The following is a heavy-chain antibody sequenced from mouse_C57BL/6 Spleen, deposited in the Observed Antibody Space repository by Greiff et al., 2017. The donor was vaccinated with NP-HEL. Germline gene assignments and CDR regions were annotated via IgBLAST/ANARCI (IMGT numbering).Heavy chain of an antibody. Sequence: VQLQQPGAELVKPGASVKLSCKASGYTFTSYWMQWVKQRPGQGLEWIGEIDPSDSYTNYNQKFKGKATLTVDTSSSTAYMQLSSLTSEDSAVYYCARSLYSNHEDYWGQGTTLTVSS. V-gene: IGHV1-50*01. CDR3: ARSLYSNHEDY. CDR1: GYTFTSYW. J-gene: IGHJ2*01. CDR2: IDPSDSYT. D-gene: IGHD2-5*01.